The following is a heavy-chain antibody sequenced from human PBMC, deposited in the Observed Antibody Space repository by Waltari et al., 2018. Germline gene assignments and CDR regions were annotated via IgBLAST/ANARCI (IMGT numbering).Heavy chain of an antibody. V-gene: IGHV4-59*01. CDR3: ARGPFPLLLWFGEVSY. J-gene: IGHJ4*02. Sequence: QVQLQESGPGLLKPSETLSLTCTVSGGSISSYYWSWIRQPPGKGLEWIGYIYYSGRTNYNPSLKSLVTISVDTSKNQFSLKLSSVTGAETAVYYCARGPFPLLLWFGEVSYWGQGTLVTVSS. CDR2: IYYSGRT. D-gene: IGHD3-10*01. CDR1: GGSISSYY.